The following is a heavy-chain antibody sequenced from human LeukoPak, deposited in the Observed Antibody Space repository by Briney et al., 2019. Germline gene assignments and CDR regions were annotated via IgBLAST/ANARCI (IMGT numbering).Heavy chain of an antibody. J-gene: IGHJ6*03. V-gene: IGHV4-39*07. CDR3: ARGRYDILTGYYFGGTTGRYYYMDV. CDR1: GGSISSSSYY. D-gene: IGHD3-9*01. Sequence: RTSETLSLTCTVSGGSISSSSYYWSWIRQPPGKGLEWIGEINHSGSTNYNPSLKSRVTISVDTSKNQFSLKLSSVTAADTAVYYCARGRYDILTGYYFGGTTGRYYYMDVWGKGTTVTVSS. CDR2: INHSGST.